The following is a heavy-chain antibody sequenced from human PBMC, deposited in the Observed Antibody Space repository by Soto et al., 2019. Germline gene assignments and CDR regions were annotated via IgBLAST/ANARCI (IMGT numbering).Heavy chain of an antibody. CDR2: ISGSGGST. D-gene: IGHD2-2*01. V-gene: IGHV3-23*01. J-gene: IGHJ6*02. CDR3: AKDWVVVVPAATSPFEYYGMDV. CDR1: GFTFSSYA. Sequence: PGGSLRLSCAASGFTFSSYAMSWVRQAPGKALEWVLAISGSGGSTYYADSVKGRFTISRDNSKNTLYLQMNSLRAEDTAVYYCAKDWVVVVPAATSPFEYYGMDVWGQGTTVTVSS.